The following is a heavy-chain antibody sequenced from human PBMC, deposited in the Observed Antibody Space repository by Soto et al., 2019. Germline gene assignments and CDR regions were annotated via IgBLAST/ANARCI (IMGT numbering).Heavy chain of an antibody. Sequence: QVQLVESGGGVGQPGRSLRLSCAASGVTFTNYGMHWVRQAPGKGLEWVAVIWYDGSNKYYADSVKGRFTISKDNSQNTLYLQMNNLRAEDTAMYYCTREPYGGSRYYFDSWGQGTLVTVAS. CDR1: GVTFTNYG. J-gene: IGHJ4*02. V-gene: IGHV3-33*01. CDR2: IWYDGSNK. CDR3: TREPYGGSRYYFDS. D-gene: IGHD1-26*01.